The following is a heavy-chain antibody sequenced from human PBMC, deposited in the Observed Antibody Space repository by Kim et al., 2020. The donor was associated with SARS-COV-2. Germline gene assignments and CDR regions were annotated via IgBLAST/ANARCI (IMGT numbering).Heavy chain of an antibody. V-gene: IGHV3-11*06. D-gene: IGHD6-19*01. CDR3: AREGSGWYGYYYYYGMDV. J-gene: IGHJ6*02. Sequence: KCRFTISRDNAKNSLYLQMNSLRAEDTAVYYCAREGSGWYGYYYYYGMDVWGQGTTVTVSS.